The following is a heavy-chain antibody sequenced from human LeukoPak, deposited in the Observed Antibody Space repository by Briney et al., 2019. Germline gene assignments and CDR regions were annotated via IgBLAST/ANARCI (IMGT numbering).Heavy chain of an antibody. CDR3: ARDSGTTGEVKFDP. CDR1: GGSISSYY. D-gene: IGHD3-10*01. Sequence: SETLSLTCTVSGGSISSYYWSWIRQPAGTALEWIGRIYTSGTITYNPSLKSRVAMSVDTSKNQFSLKLSSVTAADTAVYYCARDSGTTGEVKFDPWGQGTLVTVSS. V-gene: IGHV4-4*07. J-gene: IGHJ5*02. CDR2: IYTSGTI.